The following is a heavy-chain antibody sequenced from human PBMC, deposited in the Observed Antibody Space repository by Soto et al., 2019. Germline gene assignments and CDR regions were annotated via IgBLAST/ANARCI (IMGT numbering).Heavy chain of an antibody. V-gene: IGHV3-7*03. CDR3: ARGGRNNYDSSGYYYD. J-gene: IGHJ4*02. CDR1: GFTFSNHW. CDR2: IKQDGSEK. Sequence: PGGSLRLSCVGSGFTFSNHWMSWVRQAPGKGLEWVANIKQDGSEKYDVDSVKGRFTISRDNAKNSLYLQMNSLRAEDTAVYYCARGGRNNYDSSGYYYDWGQGTLVTVSS. D-gene: IGHD3-22*01.